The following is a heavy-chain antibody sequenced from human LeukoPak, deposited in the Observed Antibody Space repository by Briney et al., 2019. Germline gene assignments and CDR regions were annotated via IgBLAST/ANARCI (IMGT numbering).Heavy chain of an antibody. CDR3: AREEHGSGSQGAFDI. CDR1: GYTFTSYY. J-gene: IGHJ3*02. V-gene: IGHV1-46*01. CDR2: INPSGGST. Sequence: ASVNVSCKASGYTFTSYYMHWVRQAPGQGLEWMGIINPSGGSTSYAQKFQGRVTMTRDTSTSTVYMELSSLRSEDTAVYYCAREEHGSGSQGAFDIWGQGTMVTVSS. D-gene: IGHD3-10*01.